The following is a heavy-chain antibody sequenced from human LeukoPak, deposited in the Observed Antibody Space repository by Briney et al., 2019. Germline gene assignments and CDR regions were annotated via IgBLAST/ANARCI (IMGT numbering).Heavy chain of an antibody. V-gene: IGHV3-30*03. CDR2: ISYDGSNK. CDR3: AAFGGINYYDSTLRLRAFDI. J-gene: IGHJ3*02. D-gene: IGHD3-22*01. Sequence: PGGSLRLSCAASGFTFSSYGMHWVRQAPGKGLEWVAVISYDGSNKYYADSVKGRFTISRDNSKNTLYLQMNSLRAEDTAVYYCAAFGGINYYDSTLRLRAFDIWGQGTMVTVSS. CDR1: GFTFSSYG.